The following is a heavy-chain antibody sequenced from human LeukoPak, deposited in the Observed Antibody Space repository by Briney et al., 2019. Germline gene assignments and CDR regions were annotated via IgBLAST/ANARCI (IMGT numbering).Heavy chain of an antibody. J-gene: IGHJ4*02. CDR1: GFIFSNYG. Sequence: PGGSLGLSCAASGFIFSNYGMQWVRQAPGKGLEWVAFIRYDGSDKYHAESVNGRLTISRDNSRSTLYLQMNSLRVEDTAVYYCAKDRERLMTRTSASYDYWGQGTLVTVSS. CDR3: AKDRERLMTRTSASYDY. CDR2: IRYDGSDK. D-gene: IGHD2-2*01. V-gene: IGHV3-30*02.